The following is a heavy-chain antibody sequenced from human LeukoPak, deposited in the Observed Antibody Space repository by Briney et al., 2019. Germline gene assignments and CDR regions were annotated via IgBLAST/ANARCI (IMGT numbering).Heavy chain of an antibody. CDR2: ISSTSSYI. J-gene: IGHJ6*03. CDR1: GFTFSSYS. V-gene: IGHV3-21*04. D-gene: IGHD3-10*01. CDR3: ARVTMVRGVPREYYYYYYMDV. Sequence: GGSLRLSCAASGFTFSSYSMNWVRQAPGKGLEWGSSISSTSSYIYYADSVRGRFTISRDNAKNSLYLQMNSLRAEDTAVYYCARVTMVRGVPREYYYYYYMDVWGKGTTVTISS.